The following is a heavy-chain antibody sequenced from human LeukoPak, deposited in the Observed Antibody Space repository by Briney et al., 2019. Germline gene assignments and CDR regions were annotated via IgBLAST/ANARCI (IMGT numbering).Heavy chain of an antibody. CDR3: ARDSESENDAFDI. CDR2: INHSGST. V-gene: IGHV4-34*01. D-gene: IGHD3-10*01. CDR1: GGSFSGYY. Sequence: SETLSLTCAVYGGSFSGYYWSWIRQPPGKGLEWIGEINHSGSTNYNPSLKSRVTISVDTSKNQFSLKLSSVTAADTAIYYCARDSESENDAFDIWGQGTRVTVSP. J-gene: IGHJ3*02.